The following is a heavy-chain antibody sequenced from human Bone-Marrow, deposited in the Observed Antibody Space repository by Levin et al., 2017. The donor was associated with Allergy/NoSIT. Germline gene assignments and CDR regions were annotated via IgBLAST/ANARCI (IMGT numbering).Heavy chain of an antibody. Sequence: GSLRLSCAVSDYSISSGYYWGWIRQPPGKGLEWIGSFYHAGSTYYNPSLKSRVTISVDTSKNQFSLRLSSVTAADTAVYYCAGGAAVAGTVDYWGQGTLVTVSS. CDR2: FYHAGST. D-gene: IGHD6-19*01. CDR3: AGGAAVAGTVDY. J-gene: IGHJ4*02. V-gene: IGHV4-38-2*01. CDR1: DYSISSGYY.